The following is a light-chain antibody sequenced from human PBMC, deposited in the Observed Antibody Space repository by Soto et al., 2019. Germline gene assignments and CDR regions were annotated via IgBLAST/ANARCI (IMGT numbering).Light chain of an antibody. V-gene: IGLV8-61*01. CDR1: SGSVSAGYY. CDR2: STS. J-gene: IGLJ2*01. Sequence: QTVVTQEPSFSVSPGGTVTRTCGLSSGSVSAGYYPSWYQQTPGQAPRTLIYSTSTRSSGVPDRFSGSILENKAALTITGAQADDESDYYCVLYMGSGISVFGGGTKLTVL. CDR3: VLYMGSGISV.